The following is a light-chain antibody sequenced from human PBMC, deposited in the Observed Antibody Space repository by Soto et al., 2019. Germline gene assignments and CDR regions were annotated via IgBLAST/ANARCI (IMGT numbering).Light chain of an antibody. Sequence: VLTQSPAILSLSPGERATLSCRASQSVNNYLAWYQQKPGQAPRLLIYDSSNRATGIPARFSASGSGTDFTLTISSLEPEDFAVYYCQQRTVWPLTFGGGTKVEIK. CDR2: DSS. J-gene: IGKJ4*01. V-gene: IGKV3-11*01. CDR1: QSVNNY. CDR3: QQRTVWPLT.